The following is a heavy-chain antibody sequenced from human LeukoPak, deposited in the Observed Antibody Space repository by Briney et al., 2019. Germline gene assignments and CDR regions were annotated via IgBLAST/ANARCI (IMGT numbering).Heavy chain of an antibody. CDR2: IRYDGSNK. Sequence: PGGSLRLSCAASGFTFSSYGMHWVRQAPGKGLEWVAFIRYDGSNKYYADSVKGRFTISRDNSKNTLYLQMNSLRAEDTAVYYCAKASRLGDPDGYIPYYFDYWGQGTLVTVSS. CDR1: GFTFSSYG. V-gene: IGHV3-30*02. D-gene: IGHD5-24*01. CDR3: AKASRLGDPDGYIPYYFDY. J-gene: IGHJ4*02.